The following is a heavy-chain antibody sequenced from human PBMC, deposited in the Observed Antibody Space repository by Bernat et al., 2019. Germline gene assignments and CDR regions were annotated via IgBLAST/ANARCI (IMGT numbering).Heavy chain of an antibody. CDR3: AILETAFCSGGSCYAFDI. CDR1: GFTFSSYS. Sequence: VQLVESGGGLVKPGGSLRLSCAASGFTFSSYSMNWVRQAPGKGLEWVSSISSSSSYIYYAASVKSRFTISRDNAKNSLYLQMNSLRAEDTAVYYCAILETAFCSGGSCYAFDIWGQGTMVTVSS. V-gene: IGHV3-21*01. D-gene: IGHD2-15*01. CDR2: ISSSSSYI. J-gene: IGHJ3*02.